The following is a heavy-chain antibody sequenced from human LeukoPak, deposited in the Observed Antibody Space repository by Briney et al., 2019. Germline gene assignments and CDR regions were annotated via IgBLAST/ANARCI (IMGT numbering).Heavy chain of an antibody. Sequence: VASVKVSCKASGYTFTSYGISWVGQDPGQGVEWMGWINTNTGNPTYAQGFTGRFVFSLDTSVSTAYLQISSLKAEDTAVYYCARDHEWPIPCLMDVWGQGTTVTVSS. V-gene: IGHV7-4-1*02. CDR2: INTNTGNP. CDR1: GYTFTSYG. J-gene: IGHJ6*02. D-gene: IGHD3-3*01. CDR3: ARDHEWPIPCLMDV.